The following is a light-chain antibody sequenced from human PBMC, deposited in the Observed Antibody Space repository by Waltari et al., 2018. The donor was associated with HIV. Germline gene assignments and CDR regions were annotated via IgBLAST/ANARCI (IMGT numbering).Light chain of an antibody. CDR3: ATWDDSLNGHV. CDR2: STN. Sequence: QSVLTPPPSASGTPGQRDTISCSGTSANIESHTVDWYQQLPGAAPKLLIYSTNQRPSGVPDRVSVSKSVTSASLAIIGLQSEDEADYFCATWDDSLNGHVFGGGTKLTV. CDR1: SANIESHT. V-gene: IGLV1-44*01. J-gene: IGLJ3*02.